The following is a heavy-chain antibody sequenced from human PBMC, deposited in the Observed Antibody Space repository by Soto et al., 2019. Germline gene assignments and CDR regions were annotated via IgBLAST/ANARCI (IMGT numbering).Heavy chain of an antibody. CDR2: NNHSGST. V-gene: IGHV4-34*01. CDR1: GGSFSGYY. Sequence: QVQLQQWGAGLLKPSETLSLTCAVYGGSFSGYYWSWIRQPPGKGLEWIGENNHSGSTNYNPSLKSRVTISVDTSKNQFSLKLSSVTAADTAVYYCARGGIVVVPAAMPFGYWGQGTLVTVSS. J-gene: IGHJ4*02. D-gene: IGHD2-2*01. CDR3: ARGGIVVVPAAMPFGY.